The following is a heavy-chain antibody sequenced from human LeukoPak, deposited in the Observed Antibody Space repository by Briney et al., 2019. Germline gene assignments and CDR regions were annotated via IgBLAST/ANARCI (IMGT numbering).Heavy chain of an antibody. Sequence: SETLSLTCTVSGGSLTSYYWSWIRQPAGKGLEWIGRIYTSGSTNYNPSLKSRVTMSVDTSKNQFSLKLNSVTAADTAVYYCAREEKHWGLRQQFSYWGQGTLVTVSS. J-gene: IGHJ4*02. D-gene: IGHD7-27*01. V-gene: IGHV4-4*07. CDR2: IYTSGST. CDR1: GGSLTSYY. CDR3: AREEKHWGLRQQFSY.